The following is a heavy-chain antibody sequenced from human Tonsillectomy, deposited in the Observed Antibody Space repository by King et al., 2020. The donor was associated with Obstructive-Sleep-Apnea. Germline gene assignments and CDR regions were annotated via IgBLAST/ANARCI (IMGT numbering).Heavy chain of an antibody. CDR2: INPNTGGT. J-gene: IGHJ4*02. Sequence: VQLVESGAEVKKPGASVKVSCKASGYTFTGYYMHWVRQAPGQGLEWMGWINPNTGGTNYAQKFQGWVTMTRDTSISTAYMELSRLRSDDTAVYYCARDCSGGSCFDYWVQGTLVTVTS. V-gene: IGHV1-2*04. D-gene: IGHD2-15*01. CDR3: ARDCSGGSCFDY. CDR1: GYTFTGYY.